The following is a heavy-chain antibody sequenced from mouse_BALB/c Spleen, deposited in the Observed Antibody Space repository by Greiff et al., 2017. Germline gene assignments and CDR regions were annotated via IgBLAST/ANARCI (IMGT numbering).Heavy chain of an antibody. J-gene: IGHJ2*01. V-gene: IGHV5-17*02. D-gene: IGHD1-1*01. CDR1: GFTFSSFG. CDR3: ARNYYGSSVFDY. Sequence: EVQLVESGGGLVQPGGSRKLSCAASGFTFSSFGMHWVRQAPEKGLEWVAYISSGSSTIYYADTVKGRFTISRDNPKNTLFLQMTSLRSEDTAMYYCARNYYGSSVFDYWGQGTTLTVSS. CDR2: ISSGSSTI.